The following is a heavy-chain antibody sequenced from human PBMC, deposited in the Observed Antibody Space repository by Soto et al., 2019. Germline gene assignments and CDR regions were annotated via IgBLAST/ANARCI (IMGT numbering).Heavy chain of an antibody. CDR1: GGTFSSYA. Sequence: ASVKVSCKASGGTFSSYAISWVRQAPGQGLEWMGGIIPIFGTANYAQKFQGRVTITADESTSTAYMELSSLRSEDTAVYYCARIRYSYGLYYYYGMDVWGQGTTVTVSS. V-gene: IGHV1-69*13. J-gene: IGHJ6*02. CDR3: ARIRYSYGLYYYYGMDV. CDR2: IIPIFGTA. D-gene: IGHD5-18*01.